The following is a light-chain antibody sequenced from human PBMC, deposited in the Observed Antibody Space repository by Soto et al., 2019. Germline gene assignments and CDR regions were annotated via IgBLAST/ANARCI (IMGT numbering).Light chain of an antibody. Sequence: DIQVTQFPSSVAASVGDRVTITCRASEGIDSWLAWYQQRPGEAPKLLISAASNLQSGFPTRFSGRGCGTDFNLTITRLRPDDAATYYCQQGSHFPLAFGGGTKVEVK. V-gene: IGKV1-12*01. CDR1: EGIDSW. CDR2: AAS. CDR3: QQGSHFPLA. J-gene: IGKJ4*01.